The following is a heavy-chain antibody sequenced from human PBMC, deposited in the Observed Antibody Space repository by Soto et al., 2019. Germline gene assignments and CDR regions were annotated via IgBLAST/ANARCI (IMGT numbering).Heavy chain of an antibody. D-gene: IGHD3-10*01. V-gene: IGHV3-53*02. Sequence: QLVETGGGMIQPGTSLTLSCAASGFSVSRNYMTWVRQAPGKGLEWVSFVYSGGATFYADSVKGRFLLSRDDSQNAMYLQMIILRAEDTAVYYCARVPGRLWGRGTLVTVAS. CDR2: VYSGGAT. CDR1: GFSVSRNY. CDR3: ARVPGRL. J-gene: IGHJ4*02.